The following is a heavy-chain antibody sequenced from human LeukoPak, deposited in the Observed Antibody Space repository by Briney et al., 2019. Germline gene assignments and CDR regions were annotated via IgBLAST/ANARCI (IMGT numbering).Heavy chain of an antibody. D-gene: IGHD3-16*01. Sequence: GGSLRLSCAASGFTFSNSGMHWARQAPGKGLEWVSFILYDGSNQYYADSVKGRFTISRDNSKNTPYLQMNSLRVEDTAVYYCAKRADNTHYAFDYWGQGTLVTVSS. J-gene: IGHJ4*02. V-gene: IGHV3-30*18. CDR2: ILYDGSNQ. CDR3: AKRADNTHYAFDY. CDR1: GFTFSNSG.